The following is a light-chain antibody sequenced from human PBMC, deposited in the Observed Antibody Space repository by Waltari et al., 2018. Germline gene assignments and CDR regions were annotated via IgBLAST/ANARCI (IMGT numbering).Light chain of an antibody. CDR3: SSYTTSSAPGV. J-gene: IGLJ1*01. CDR1: DSDVGAYDF. Sequence: QSALTQPASVSGSPGQSLTISCPGTDSDVGAYDFILWYHQHPGKAPHLIIYEVSNRPSGISNRFSASKSGNTASLTISGLQAEDEADYYCSSYTTSSAPGVFGTGTRVTVL. V-gene: IGLV2-14*01. CDR2: EVS.